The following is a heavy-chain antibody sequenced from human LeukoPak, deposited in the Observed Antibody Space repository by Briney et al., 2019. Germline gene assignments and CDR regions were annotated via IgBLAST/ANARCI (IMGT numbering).Heavy chain of an antibody. Sequence: ASVKVSCKASGYTFTSYGISWVRQAPGQGLEWMGWISAYNGNTNYAQKLQGRVTMATDTSTSTAYMELRSLRSDDTAVYYCARGGYYDFWSGYLSYWGQGTLVTVSS. V-gene: IGHV1-18*01. CDR1: GYTFTSYG. CDR2: ISAYNGNT. J-gene: IGHJ4*02. CDR3: ARGGYYDFWSGYLSY. D-gene: IGHD3-3*01.